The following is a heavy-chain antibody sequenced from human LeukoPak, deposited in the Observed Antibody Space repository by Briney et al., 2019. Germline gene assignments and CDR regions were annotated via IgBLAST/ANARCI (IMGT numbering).Heavy chain of an antibody. Sequence: SVKVSCKASGGTFSSYAISWVRQAPGQGLEWMGGIIPIFGTANYAQKFQGRVTITTDESTSTAYMELSSLRSEDTAVYYCAREMQEWIQLWPYGGLFDYWGQGTPATVSS. CDR3: AREMQEWIQLWPYGGLFDY. V-gene: IGHV1-69*05. CDR1: GGTFSSYA. D-gene: IGHD5-18*01. CDR2: IIPIFGTA. J-gene: IGHJ4*02.